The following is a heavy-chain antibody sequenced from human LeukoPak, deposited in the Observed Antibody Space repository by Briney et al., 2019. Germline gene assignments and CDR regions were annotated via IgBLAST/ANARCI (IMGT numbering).Heavy chain of an antibody. CDR1: GFTFSSYG. CDR3: ARDSYNPYYYDGTGDDAFDI. V-gene: IGHV3-33*01. Sequence: GGSLRLSCAASGFTFSSYGMHWVRQAPGKGLEWVAVIWYDGSNKYYADSVKGRFTISRDNSKNTLYLQMNSLRAEDTAVYYCARDSYNPYYYDGTGDDAFDIWGQGTVVTVSS. CDR2: IWYDGSNK. D-gene: IGHD3-22*01. J-gene: IGHJ3*02.